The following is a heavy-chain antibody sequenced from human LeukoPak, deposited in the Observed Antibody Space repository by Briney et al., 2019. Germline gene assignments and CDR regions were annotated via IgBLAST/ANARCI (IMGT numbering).Heavy chain of an antibody. Sequence: PSETLSLTCTVSGGSVSSGSYYWSWIRQPPGKGLEWIGYIYYSGSTNYNPSLKSRVTISIDTSKNQFSLKLSSVTAADTAVYYCARSMISFGGSIRSGDYWGQGTLVTVSS. CDR2: IYYSGST. CDR3: ARSMISFGGSIRSGDY. CDR1: GGSVSSGSYY. D-gene: IGHD3-16*01. J-gene: IGHJ4*02. V-gene: IGHV4-61*01.